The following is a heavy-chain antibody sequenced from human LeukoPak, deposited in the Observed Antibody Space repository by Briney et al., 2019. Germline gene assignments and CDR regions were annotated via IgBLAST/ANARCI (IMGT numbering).Heavy chain of an antibody. D-gene: IGHD2-21*02. Sequence: ASVKVACKASGYTFTSYYMHWVRQAPGQGLEWMGIINPSGGSTSYAQKFQGRVTMTRDTSTSTVYMGLSSLRSEDTAVYYCATSLPYCGGDCYLFDYWGQGTLVTVSS. CDR2: INPSGGST. CDR3: ATSLPYCGGDCYLFDY. J-gene: IGHJ4*02. CDR1: GYTFTSYY. V-gene: IGHV1-46*01.